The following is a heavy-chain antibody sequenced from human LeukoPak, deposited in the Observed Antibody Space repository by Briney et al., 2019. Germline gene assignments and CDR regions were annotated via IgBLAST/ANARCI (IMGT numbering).Heavy chain of an antibody. J-gene: IGHJ5*02. CDR2: MNPNSGNT. D-gene: IGHD4-11*01. CDR3: ARDLYSNYVLKP. CDR1: GYTFTSYD. Sequence: GASVKVSCKASGYTFTSYDINWVRQATGQGLEWMGWMNPNSGNTGYAQKFQGRVTMTRNTSISTAYMELSSLTSEDTAVYYCARDLYSNYVLKPWGQGTLVTVSS. V-gene: IGHV1-8*01.